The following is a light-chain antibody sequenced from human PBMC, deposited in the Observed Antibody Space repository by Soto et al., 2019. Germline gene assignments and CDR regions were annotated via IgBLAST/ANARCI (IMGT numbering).Light chain of an antibody. Sequence: QLVLTQSPSASASLGASVKLTCTLSSGHSSYAIAWHQQQPEKGPRYLMKLNSYGTHNKGDGIPDRFSGSSSGAERYLTISSLQSEDEADYYCQTWGTGIRVFGGGTKLTVL. J-gene: IGLJ2*01. CDR2: LNSYGTH. V-gene: IGLV4-69*01. CDR3: QTWGTGIRV. CDR1: SGHSSYA.